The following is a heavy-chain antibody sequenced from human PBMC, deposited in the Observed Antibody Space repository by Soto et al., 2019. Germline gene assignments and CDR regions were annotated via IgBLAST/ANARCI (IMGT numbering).Heavy chain of an antibody. CDR2: INSDGSST. CDR3: ARDRWGGGRDMDV. V-gene: IGHV3-74*01. CDR1: GFTFSTYW. D-gene: IGHD3-10*01. Sequence: EVQLVESGGGLVQPGGSLRLSCAASGFTFSTYWIHWVRQAPGKGLVWVSRINSDGSSTNYAGSVKGRFTISRDNAKNTLFLQMNSLRAEDTAVYYCARDRWGGGRDMDVWGQGTTVTVSS. J-gene: IGHJ6*02.